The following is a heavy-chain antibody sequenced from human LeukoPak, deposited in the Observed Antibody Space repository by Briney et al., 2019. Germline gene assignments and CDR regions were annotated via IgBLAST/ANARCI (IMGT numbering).Heavy chain of an antibody. CDR3: ARGWNSSGQLLYWYFDL. D-gene: IGHD6-19*01. CDR2: IYYSGTT. V-gene: IGHV4-59*01. J-gene: IGHJ2*01. CDR1: GGSISTYY. Sequence: SETLSLTCTVSGGSISTYYWSWIRQPPGEGLEWIGSIYYSGTTHSSPSLKSRATISVDTSKNHLSLKVSSVTAADTAVYYCARGWNSSGQLLYWYFDLWGRGTQVTVSS.